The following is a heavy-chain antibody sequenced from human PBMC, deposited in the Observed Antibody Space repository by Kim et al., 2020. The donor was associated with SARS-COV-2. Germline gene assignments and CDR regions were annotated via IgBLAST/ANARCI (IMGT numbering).Heavy chain of an antibody. Sequence: VGSLRLSCAASGFTFSSYALSWVRQAPGKGLEWVSGLSGSGANTYYADSVKGRFTISRDNSKSMLYLWMTSLKVEDMAMYYCAKGDQTVLYYDRGYDYWGRGTLVTVSS. V-gene: IGHV3-23*01. CDR1: GFTFSSYA. D-gene: IGHD3-10*02. CDR2: LSGSGANT. CDR3: AKGDQTVLYYDRGYDY. J-gene: IGHJ4*02.